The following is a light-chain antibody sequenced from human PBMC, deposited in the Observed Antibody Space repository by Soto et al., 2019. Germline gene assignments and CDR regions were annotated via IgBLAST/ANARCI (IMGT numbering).Light chain of an antibody. V-gene: IGKV3-20*01. CDR1: QSIASSY. CDR3: QQCSRPPLT. J-gene: IGKJ4*01. CDR2: RTF. Sequence: ELVLTQSPGTLSLSPGERATLSCRASQSIASSYLAWYQQKPGQPPRLLLYRTFNRATGIPDRFSGSGSGTDFTLIISRLEPEDFAVYFCQQCSRPPLTFGGGTKVEI.